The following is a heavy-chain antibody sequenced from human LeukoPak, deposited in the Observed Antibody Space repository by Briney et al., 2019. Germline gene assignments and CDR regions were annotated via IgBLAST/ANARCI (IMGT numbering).Heavy chain of an antibody. V-gene: IGHV3-7*01. CDR1: GFTSSTAW. J-gene: IGHJ4*02. Sequence: GGSLTLSCAVSGFTSSTAWLTWVRQAPGKGLEWVADMRQDGSDKYYVDSVKGRFFISGDIAKNSLYLQMNSLRAEDTAVYYCARWELIDYWGQGTLVTVSS. CDR2: MRQDGSDK. D-gene: IGHD1-26*01. CDR3: ARWELIDY.